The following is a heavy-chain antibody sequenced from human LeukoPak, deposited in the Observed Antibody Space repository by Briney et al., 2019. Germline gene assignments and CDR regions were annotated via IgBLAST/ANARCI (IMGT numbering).Heavy chain of an antibody. CDR1: GYTFTSYS. CDR2: VSTNNDKA. D-gene: IGHD3-9*01. J-gene: IGHJ5*02. Sequence: ASVKVSCKASGYTFTSYSFSWVRQAPGQGLEWMGWVSTNNDKAYYAQKLQGRVTMTTDTSTSTAYMELRSLSSDDTAVYYCARVVTGYYRLDPWGLGTLVTVSS. V-gene: IGHV1-18*01. CDR3: ARVVTGYYRLDP.